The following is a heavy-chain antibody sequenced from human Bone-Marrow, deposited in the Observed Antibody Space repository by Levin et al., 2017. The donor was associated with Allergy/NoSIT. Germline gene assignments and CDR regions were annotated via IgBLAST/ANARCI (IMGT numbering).Heavy chain of an antibody. CDR1: GGSISSSSFY. Sequence: ESLKISCTVSGGSISSSSFYWGWIRQPPGKGLEWIGSLYYSKNTYYNPSLKSRVTISVDTSKNQFSLNLRSVAAADTAAYYCARHFGSGTEYYFDYWGQGTQVTVSS. CDR3: ARHFGSGTEYYFDY. J-gene: IGHJ4*02. V-gene: IGHV4-39*01. CDR2: LYYSKNT. D-gene: IGHD3-10*01.